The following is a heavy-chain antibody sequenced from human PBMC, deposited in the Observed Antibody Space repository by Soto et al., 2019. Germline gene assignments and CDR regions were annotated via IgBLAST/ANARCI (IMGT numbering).Heavy chain of an antibody. CDR2: MNPNSGNT. J-gene: IGHJ6*02. V-gene: IGHV1-8*01. CDR3: ARGGDCSGGSCYYYYGMDV. CDR1: GYTFTSYD. D-gene: IGHD2-15*01. Sequence: VASVKVSCKASGYTFTSYDINWVRQATGQGLEWMGWMNPNSGNTGYAQKFQGRVTMTRNTSISTAYMELSSLRSEDTAVYYCARGGDCSGGSCYYYYGMDVWGQGTTVTVSS.